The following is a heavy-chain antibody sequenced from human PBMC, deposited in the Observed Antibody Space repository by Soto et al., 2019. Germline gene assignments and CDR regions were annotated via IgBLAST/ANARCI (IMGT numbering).Heavy chain of an antibody. D-gene: IGHD3-3*01. Sequence: QVHLQQWGAGLLKSSETLSLTCAVYGGSFSGYYWSWIRQPPGKGLEWIGEINHSGITNYNPSLKSRVTISVDTSKNQFSLNLTYMTAADTAVYYCARGSVDYNFWSGYYSRFYYFDFWGQGTLVTVSS. V-gene: IGHV4-34*01. CDR2: INHSGIT. CDR3: ARGSVDYNFWSGYYSRFYYFDF. CDR1: GGSFSGYY. J-gene: IGHJ4*02.